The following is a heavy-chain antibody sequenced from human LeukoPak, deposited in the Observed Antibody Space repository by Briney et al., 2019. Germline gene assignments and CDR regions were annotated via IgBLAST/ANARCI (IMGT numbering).Heavy chain of an antibody. J-gene: IGHJ3*02. Sequence: GGSLRLSCAASGFTFSSYSMNWVRQAPGKELEWVSSISSSSSYIYYADSVKGRFTISRDNAKNSLYLQMNSLRAEDTAVYYCARDRAAYNWNDVYAFDIWGQGTMVTVSS. V-gene: IGHV3-21*01. CDR1: GFTFSSYS. D-gene: IGHD1-20*01. CDR2: ISSSSSYI. CDR3: ARDRAAYNWNDVYAFDI.